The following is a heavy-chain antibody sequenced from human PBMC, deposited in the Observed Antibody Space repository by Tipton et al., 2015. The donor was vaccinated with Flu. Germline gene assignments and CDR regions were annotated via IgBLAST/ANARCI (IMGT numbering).Heavy chain of an antibody. CDR2: IHRTGST. CDR1: GDSIGSHYY. V-gene: IGHV4-38-2*01. Sequence: TLSLTCSVSGDSIGSHYYWGWIRQPPGKGLEWIGNIHRTGSTYLNPSLTGRVTISVDTSKNQFSLKLSSVTAADTAVYYCARQGYLYYFDYWGQGTLVTVSS. CDR3: ARQGYLYYFDY. J-gene: IGHJ4*02. D-gene: IGHD1-1*01.